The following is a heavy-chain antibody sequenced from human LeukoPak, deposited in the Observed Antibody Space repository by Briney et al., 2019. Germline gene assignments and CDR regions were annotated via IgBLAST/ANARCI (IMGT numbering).Heavy chain of an antibody. CDR3: ARDRYYDILPGYNYGMDV. D-gene: IGHD3-9*01. CDR2: IYYSGST. Sequence: SETLSLTCTVSGVSISSYYWSWIRQPPGKGLEWIGYIYYSGSTNYNRSLRSRVTISIDTSKNHFSLKLSSVTAADTAVYYCARDRYYDILPGYNYGMDVWGQGTTVTVSS. CDR1: GVSISSYY. J-gene: IGHJ6*02. V-gene: IGHV4-59*01.